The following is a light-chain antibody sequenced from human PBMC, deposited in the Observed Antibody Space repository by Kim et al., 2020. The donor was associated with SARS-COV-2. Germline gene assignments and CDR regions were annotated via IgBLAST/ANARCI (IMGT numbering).Light chain of an antibody. V-gene: IGKV3-15*01. CDR2: AAS. Sequence: ERVMTQSPATLSVSPGETATLSCRASQSVTSNLVWYQQKPGQAPRLLIYAASTRATGIPARFSGAGSGTEFTLTISSLQPEDFAIYYCQQYSKWPLFGPGTKVDIK. J-gene: IGKJ3*01. CDR3: QQYSKWPL. CDR1: QSVTSN.